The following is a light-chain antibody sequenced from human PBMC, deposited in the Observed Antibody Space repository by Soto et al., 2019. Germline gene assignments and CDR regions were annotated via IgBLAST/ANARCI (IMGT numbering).Light chain of an antibody. V-gene: IGKV2-28*01. Sequence: DIVMTQSPLSLPVTPGEPASISCRSSQSLLHSNGYNFLDWYLQKPGQSPQLLIYLGSNRASGVPDRFRGSGSGKKFSMKISRGEAEDVGVYYCMQALPTPLNFGPGNKVDIK. J-gene: IGKJ3*01. CDR2: LGS. CDR1: QSLLHSNGYNF. CDR3: MQALPTPLN.